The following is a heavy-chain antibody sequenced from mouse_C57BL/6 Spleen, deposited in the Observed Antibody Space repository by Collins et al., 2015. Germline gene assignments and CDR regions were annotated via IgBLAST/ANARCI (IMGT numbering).Heavy chain of an antibody. CDR2: IWAGGNT. V-gene: IGHV2-9*02. CDR1: GFSLTSYG. J-gene: IGHJ4*01. D-gene: IGHD2-3*01. Sequence: QVQLKEPGPGLVAPSQSLSITCTVSGFSLTSYGVHWVRQPPGKGLEWLGVIWAGGNTNYNSALMSRLSISKDNSKSQVFLKMNSLQTDDTAMYYCAPGYSAYAMDYWGQGTSVTVSS. CDR3: APGYSAYAMDY.